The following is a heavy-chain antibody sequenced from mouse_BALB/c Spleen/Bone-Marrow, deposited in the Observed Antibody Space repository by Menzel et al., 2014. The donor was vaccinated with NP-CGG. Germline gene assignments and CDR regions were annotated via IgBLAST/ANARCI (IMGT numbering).Heavy chain of an antibody. Sequence: QVQLQQSGPELVRPGASVKMSCKASGYTFTSYWTHWVKQRPGQGLEWIGMIDPSNSETRSNQKFKDKATLNVDKSSNTAYMQLSSLTSEDSAVYYCARLDGNYRNYFDYWGKGTSLTVSS. V-gene: IGHV1S127*01. CDR1: GYTFTSYW. CDR2: IDPSNSET. CDR3: ARLDGNYRNYFDY. J-gene: IGHJ2*02. D-gene: IGHD2-1*01.